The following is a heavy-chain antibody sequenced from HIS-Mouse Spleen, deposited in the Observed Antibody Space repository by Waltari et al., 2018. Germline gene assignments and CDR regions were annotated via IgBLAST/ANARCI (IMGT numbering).Heavy chain of an antibody. Sequence: QLQLQESGPGLVKPSETLSLTCTVSGGSISSSSYYWGWLRQPPGKGLEGIGSIYYSGRPYDNPSLKSRVTISVETSKNQFSLKLSSVTAAETAVYYCAREIPYSSSWYDWYFDLWGRGTLVTVSS. V-gene: IGHV4-39*07. CDR3: AREIPYSSSWYDWYFDL. D-gene: IGHD6-13*01. CDR1: GGSISSSSYY. CDR2: IYYSGRP. J-gene: IGHJ2*01.